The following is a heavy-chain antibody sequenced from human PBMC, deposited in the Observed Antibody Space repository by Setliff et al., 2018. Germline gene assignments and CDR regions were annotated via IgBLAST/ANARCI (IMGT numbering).Heavy chain of an antibody. Sequence: GGSLRLSCAASGFTFSSYWMSWVRQAPGKGLEWVANIKQDGSEKYYVDSVKGRFTISRDNAKDSLYLQMTSLRAADTAVYYCARGRIAAALYYFDYWGQGTLVTVSS. J-gene: IGHJ4*02. V-gene: IGHV3-7*01. CDR3: ARGRIAAALYYFDY. D-gene: IGHD6-13*01. CDR2: IKQDGSEK. CDR1: GFTFSSYW.